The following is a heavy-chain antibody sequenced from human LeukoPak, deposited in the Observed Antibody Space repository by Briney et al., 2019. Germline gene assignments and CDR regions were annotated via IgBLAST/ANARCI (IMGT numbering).Heavy chain of an antibody. J-gene: IGHJ6*03. Sequence: GGYLRLSCAASGFTFSDHYMDWVRQAPGKGLEWVGRTRNKANSYTTEYAASVKGRFTISRDDSKNSLYLQMNSLKTEDTAVYYCARIGSVAGIYYYMDVWGKGTTVTVSS. CDR3: ARIGSVAGIYYYMDV. CDR2: TRNKANSYTT. CDR1: GFTFSDHY. D-gene: IGHD6-19*01. V-gene: IGHV3-72*01.